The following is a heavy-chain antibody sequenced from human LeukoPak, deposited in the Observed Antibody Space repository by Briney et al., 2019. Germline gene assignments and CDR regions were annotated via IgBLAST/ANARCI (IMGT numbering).Heavy chain of an antibody. CDR2: ISYDGSNK. D-gene: IGHD2-2*01. CDR1: GFTFSSYA. Sequence: GGSLRLSCAASGFTFSSYAMHWVRQAPGKGLEWVAVISYDGSNKYYADSVKGRFTISRDNSKNTLYLQMNSLRAEDTAVYYCARDAVVVPAAPDYWGQGTLVTVSS. CDR3: ARDAVVVPAAPDY. V-gene: IGHV3-30-3*01. J-gene: IGHJ4*02.